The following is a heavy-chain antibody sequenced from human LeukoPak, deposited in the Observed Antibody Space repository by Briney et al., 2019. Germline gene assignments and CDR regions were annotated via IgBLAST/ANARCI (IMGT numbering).Heavy chain of an antibody. Sequence: SETLSLTCTVSGGSISTYYWSWIRQPAGKGLEWIGRFYTSGSTNYNPSLKSRVNMSVDTSKNQISLKLSSVTAEDTAVYYCARDPSNWLFYYWGQGTLVTVSS. CDR3: ARDPSNWLFYY. CDR1: GGSISTYY. D-gene: IGHD1-20*01. CDR2: FYTSGST. J-gene: IGHJ4*02. V-gene: IGHV4-4*07.